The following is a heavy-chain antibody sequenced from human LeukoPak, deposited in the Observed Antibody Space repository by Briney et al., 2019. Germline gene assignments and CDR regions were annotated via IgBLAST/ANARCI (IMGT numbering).Heavy chain of an antibody. J-gene: IGHJ4*02. Sequence: PSETLSLTCTVSGGSISSSSYYWGWIRQPPGKGLEWIGSIYYSGSTYYNPSLKSRVTISVDTSKNQFSLKLSSVTAADTAVYYCARVSPMTTVTEFDYWGQGTLVTVSS. CDR3: ARVSPMTTVTEFDY. CDR1: GGSISSSSYY. CDR2: IYYSGST. D-gene: IGHD4-17*01. V-gene: IGHV4-39*07.